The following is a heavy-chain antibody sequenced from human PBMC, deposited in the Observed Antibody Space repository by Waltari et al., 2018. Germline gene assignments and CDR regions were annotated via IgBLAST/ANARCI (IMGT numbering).Heavy chain of an antibody. J-gene: IGHJ6*03. V-gene: IGHV4-34*01. Sequence: QVQLQQWGAGLLKPSETLSLTCAVYGGSFSGYYWSWIRQPPGKGLEWIGEINHSGSTNYIQSLKRRVTISVDTSKNQFSLKLSSVTAADTAVDYCARGPNRASRSSGWSRHMDVWGKGTTVTVSS. D-gene: IGHD6-19*01. CDR3: ARGPNRASRSSGWSRHMDV. CDR1: GGSFSGYY. CDR2: INHSGST.